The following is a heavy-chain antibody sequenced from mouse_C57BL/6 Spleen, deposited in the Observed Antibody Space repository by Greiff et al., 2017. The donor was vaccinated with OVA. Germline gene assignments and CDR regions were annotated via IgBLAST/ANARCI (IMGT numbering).Heavy chain of an antibody. V-gene: IGHV1-26*01. Sequence: EVQLQQSGPELVKPGASVKISCKASGYTFTDYYMNWVKQSHGKSLEWIGDINPNNGGTSYNQKFKGKATLTVDKSSSTAYMELRSLTSEDSAVYYCARGDYDSFRYFDYWGQGTTLTVSS. J-gene: IGHJ2*01. CDR2: INPNNGGT. CDR3: ARGDYDSFRYFDY. D-gene: IGHD2-4*01. CDR1: GYTFTDYY.